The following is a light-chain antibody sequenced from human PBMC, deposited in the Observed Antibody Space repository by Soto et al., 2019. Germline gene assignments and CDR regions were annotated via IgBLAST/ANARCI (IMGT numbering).Light chain of an antibody. CDR1: SSNIGSNF. CDR2: RSD. J-gene: IGLJ3*02. Sequence: QPVLTQPPSASGTPGRRVTMSCSGTSSNIGSNFVYWYQHLPGTAPKLLIYRSDQRPSGVPDRFSGSKSGTSASLAISGLRSEDEADYYCASWDDTLSGVVFGGGTKLTVL. CDR3: ASWDDTLSGVV. V-gene: IGLV1-47*01.